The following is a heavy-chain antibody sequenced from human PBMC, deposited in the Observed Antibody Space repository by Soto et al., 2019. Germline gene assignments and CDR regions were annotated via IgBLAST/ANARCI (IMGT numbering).Heavy chain of an antibody. Sequence: QVQLVESGGGVVQPGRSLRLSCAASGFTFSSHAMHWARQAPGKGLEWVAVITYDGANEFYTDSVKGRFTVSRDNSKNTLFLQMNSLRPDDTAVYDCVSEVGVKNFDSWGQGVLVTVSS. V-gene: IGHV3-30-3*01. CDR1: GFTFSSHA. D-gene: IGHD1-26*01. CDR3: VSEVGVKNFDS. J-gene: IGHJ4*02. CDR2: ITYDGANE.